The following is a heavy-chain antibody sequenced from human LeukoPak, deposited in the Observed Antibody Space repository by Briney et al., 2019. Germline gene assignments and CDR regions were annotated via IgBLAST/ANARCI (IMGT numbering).Heavy chain of an antibody. J-gene: IGHJ4*02. Sequence: SETLSLTCAVSGGSISSGNWWSWVRQPPGKGLEWIGEIYHSGSTNYNPSLKSRVTISVDKSKNQSSLKLTSVTAADTAVCYCARIGNYYFDYWGQGTLVTVSS. CDR2: IYHSGST. CDR3: ARIGNYYFDY. CDR1: GGSISSGNW. V-gene: IGHV4-4*02. D-gene: IGHD1-1*01.